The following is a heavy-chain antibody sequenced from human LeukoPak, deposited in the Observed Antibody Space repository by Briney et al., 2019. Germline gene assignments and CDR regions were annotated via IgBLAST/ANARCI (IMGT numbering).Heavy chain of an antibody. Sequence: GGSLRLSCAASGFTFSSYSMNWVRQAPGKGLEWVSSISSSSSYIYYADSVKGRFTISRDNAKSSLYLQMNSLRAEDTAVYYCARVRAGIQLWVKPADYWGQGTLVTVSS. CDR1: GFTFSSYS. CDR2: ISSSSSYI. D-gene: IGHD5-18*01. V-gene: IGHV3-21*01. J-gene: IGHJ4*02. CDR3: ARVRAGIQLWVKPADY.